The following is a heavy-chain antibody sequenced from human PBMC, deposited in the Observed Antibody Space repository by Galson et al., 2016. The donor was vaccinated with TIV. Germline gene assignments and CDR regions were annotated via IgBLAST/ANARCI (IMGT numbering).Heavy chain of an antibody. D-gene: IGHD1-14*01. J-gene: IGHJ6*02. V-gene: IGHV3-11*01. CDR3: ARGWQPFYNHYCAMDV. CDR2: ISTSGSTT. Sequence: SLRLSCAASGFSFSDYFMTWIRQPPGKGLEWVSYISTSGSTTWDADSVEGRFSVSRDNGKGSLFLQLNSLRADDTAVYYCARGWQPFYNHYCAMDVWGQGTTVIVSS. CDR1: GFSFSDYF.